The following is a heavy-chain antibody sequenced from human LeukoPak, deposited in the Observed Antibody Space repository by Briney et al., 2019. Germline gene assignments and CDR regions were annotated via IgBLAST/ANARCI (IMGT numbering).Heavy chain of an antibody. V-gene: IGHV3-7*01. CDR1: GFTFSSYW. J-gene: IGHJ4*02. D-gene: IGHD6-13*01. CDR2: IKQDGSEK. CDR3: ARGYSSSWALSDY. Sequence: PGGSLRLSCAASGFTFSSYWMSWVRQAPGKGLEWVANIKQDGSEKYYVDSVKGRFTISRDNAKNSLYLQMNSLRAEDTAVYYCARGYSSSWALSDYWGQGTLVTVSS.